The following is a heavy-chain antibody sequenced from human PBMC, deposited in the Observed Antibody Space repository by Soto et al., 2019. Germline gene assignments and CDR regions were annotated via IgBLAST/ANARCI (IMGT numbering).Heavy chain of an antibody. CDR2: IYYSGST. V-gene: IGHV4-31*03. CDR1: GGSISSGGYY. D-gene: IGHD3-16*01. Sequence: SETLSLTCTVSGGSISSGGYYWSWIRQHPGKGLEWIGYIYYSGSTYYNPSLKSRVTISVDTSKNQFSLKLSSVTAADTAVYYCARGGGLMHLFDYRAQRTPVTVSS. CDR3: ARGGGLMHLFDY. J-gene: IGHJ4*02.